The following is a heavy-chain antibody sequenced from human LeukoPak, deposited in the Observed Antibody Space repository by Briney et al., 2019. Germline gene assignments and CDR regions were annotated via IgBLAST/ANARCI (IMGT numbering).Heavy chain of an antibody. CDR2: LNPDGSIR. V-gene: IGHV3-74*01. J-gene: IGHJ4*02. Sequence: PGGSLRLSCEASGFSFSSYWMHWVRQAPGEGLVWVSRLNPDGSIRGYADSVKGRFTISRDNSNNTLSLQMNTLRGDDTAVYFCAKGYGESHFDSWGQGTLVTVSS. CDR3: AKGYGESHFDS. D-gene: IGHD5-18*01. CDR1: GFSFSSYW.